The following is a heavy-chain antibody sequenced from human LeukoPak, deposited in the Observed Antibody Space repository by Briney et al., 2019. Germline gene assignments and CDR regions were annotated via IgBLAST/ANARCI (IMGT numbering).Heavy chain of an antibody. CDR2: ISSSSSYT. V-gene: IGHV3-11*06. CDR1: GFTFSDYY. CDR3: ARGGRYSGGAFAP. D-gene: IGHD6-25*01. J-gene: IGHJ5*02. Sequence: PGGSLRLSCAASGFTFSDYYMSWIRQAPGKGLEWVSYISSSSSYTNYADSVKGRFTISRDNAKNSLYLQMNSLRAEDTAVYYCARGGRYSGGAFAPGGQEPLVTVSS.